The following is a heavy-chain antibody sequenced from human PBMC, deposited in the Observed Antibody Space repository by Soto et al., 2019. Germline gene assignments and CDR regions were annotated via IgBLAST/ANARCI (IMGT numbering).Heavy chain of an antibody. CDR1: GGSISSGDYY. V-gene: IGHV4-30-4*01. Sequence: SETLSLTCTVSGGSISSGDYYWGWIRQPPGKGLEWIGYIYYSGSTYYNPSLKSRVTISVDTSKNQFSLKLSSVTAADTAVYYCARGVVVVPAATRALFDPWGQGTLVTVSS. CDR2: IYYSGST. J-gene: IGHJ5*02. CDR3: ARGVVVVPAATRALFDP. D-gene: IGHD2-2*01.